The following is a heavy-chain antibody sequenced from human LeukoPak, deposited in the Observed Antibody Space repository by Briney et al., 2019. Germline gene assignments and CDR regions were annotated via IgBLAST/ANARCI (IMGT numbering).Heavy chain of an antibody. CDR3: ARVELMYDFWSGYYLDY. D-gene: IGHD3-3*01. J-gene: IGHJ4*02. V-gene: IGHV1-69*01. CDR1: GGTFSSYA. CDR2: IIPIFGTA. Sequence: AASVKVSCKASGGTFSSYAISLVRQAPGQGLEWMGGIIPIFGTANYAQKFRGRVTTTADESTSTAYMELSSLRSEDTAVYYCARVELMYDFWSGYYLDYWGQGTLVTVSS.